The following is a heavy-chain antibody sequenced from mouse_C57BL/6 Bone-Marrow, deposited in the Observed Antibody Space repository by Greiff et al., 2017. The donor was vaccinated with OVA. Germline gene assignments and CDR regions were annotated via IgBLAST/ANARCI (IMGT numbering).Heavy chain of an antibody. CDR3: ARGEGWYYFDY. V-gene: IGHV5-17*01. D-gene: IGHD3-3*01. Sequence: EVKLMESGGGLVKPGGSLKLSCAASGFTFSDYGMHWVRQAPEKGLEWVAYISSGSSTIYYADTVKGRFTISRDNAKNTLFLQMTSLRSEDTAMYYCARGEGWYYFDYWGQGTTLTVSS. CDR2: ISSGSSTI. CDR1: GFTFSDYG. J-gene: IGHJ2*01.